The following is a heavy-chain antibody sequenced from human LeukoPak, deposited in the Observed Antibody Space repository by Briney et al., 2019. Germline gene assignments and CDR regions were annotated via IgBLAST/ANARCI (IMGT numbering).Heavy chain of an antibody. CDR1: GESFSGYY. CDR3: AASVAAAGRLGAFDI. Sequence: SETLSLTCAVYGESFSGYYWNWIRQPPGKGLEWIGEINRSGSTNYNPSLKSRVTISVDASKDQFSLKLTSLTAADTPVYYCAASVAAAGRLGAFDIWGLGTMVTVSS. J-gene: IGHJ3*02. V-gene: IGHV4-34*01. D-gene: IGHD6-13*01. CDR2: INRSGST.